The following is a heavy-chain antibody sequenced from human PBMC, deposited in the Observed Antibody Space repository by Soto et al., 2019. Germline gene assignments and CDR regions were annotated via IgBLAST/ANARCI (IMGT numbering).Heavy chain of an antibody. Sequence: LRLSCAASGFTLDVYDMHWVRQAPGKGLEWVSSISWNSGTRGYADSVKGRFTISTDNAKNSLYLQMDSLRTEDTAFYYCANELGGYSYGYVLVHWGQGNLVTVSS. V-gene: IGHV3-9*01. CDR1: GFTLDVYD. J-gene: IGHJ4*02. CDR2: ISWNSGTR. CDR3: ANELGGYSYGYVLVH. D-gene: IGHD5-18*01.